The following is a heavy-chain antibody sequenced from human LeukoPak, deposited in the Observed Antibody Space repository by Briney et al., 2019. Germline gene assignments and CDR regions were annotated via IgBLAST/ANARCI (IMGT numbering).Heavy chain of an antibody. CDR1: GFTFSGYS. V-gene: IGHV3-48*04. J-gene: IGHJ6*03. CDR2: ISSSSSTI. D-gene: IGHD5-12*01. CDR3: ARRGYSGYEHGYYYYYMDV. Sequence: GGSLRLSCAASGFTFSGYSMNWVRQAPGKGREWVSYISSSSSTIYYADSVKGRFTISRDNAKNSLYLQMNSLRAEDTAVYYCARRGYSGYEHGYYYYYMDVWGKGTTVTVSS.